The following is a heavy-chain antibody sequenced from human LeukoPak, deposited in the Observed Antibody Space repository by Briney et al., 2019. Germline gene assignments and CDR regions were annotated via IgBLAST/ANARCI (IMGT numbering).Heavy chain of an antibody. CDR3: ARAYSSGWYFGDY. Sequence: GASVKVSCKASGYTFTGYYMHWVRQAPGQGLEWMGWINPNSGGTNYAQKFQGRVTMTRDTSVSTAYMELSRLRSDDTAVYYCARAYSSGWYFGDYWGQGTLVTVSS. V-gene: IGHV1-2*02. J-gene: IGHJ4*02. CDR2: INPNSGGT. CDR1: GYTFTGYY. D-gene: IGHD6-19*01.